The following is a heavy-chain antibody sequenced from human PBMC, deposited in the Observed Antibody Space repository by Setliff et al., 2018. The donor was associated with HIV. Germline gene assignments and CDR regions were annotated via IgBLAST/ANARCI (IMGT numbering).Heavy chain of an antibody. CDR3: ARLHYYDRSGLTVGAFDI. CDR2: IYYSGST. CDR1: GGHITTYY. D-gene: IGHD3-22*01. J-gene: IGHJ3*02. V-gene: IGHV4-59*08. Sequence: PSETLSLTCTVSGGHITTYYWSWIRQPPGKGLEWIGYIYYSGSTNYNPSLKSRVTISVDTSKNQFSLKLSSVTAADTAVYYCARLHYYDRSGLTVGAFDIWGQGTMVTVSS.